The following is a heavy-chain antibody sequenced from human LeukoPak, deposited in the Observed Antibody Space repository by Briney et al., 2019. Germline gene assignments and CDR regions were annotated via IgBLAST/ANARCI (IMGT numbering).Heavy chain of an antibody. Sequence: GGSLRLSCAASGFTFSDYYMSWIRQAPGKGLEWVSYISGSSSHADYADSVKGRFTISRDNAKNSLYLQMNSLRAEDTAVYYCTRTPAPGTLDYWGQGTLVTVS. CDR3: TRTPAPGTLDY. D-gene: IGHD6-13*01. J-gene: IGHJ4*02. CDR1: GFTFSDYY. V-gene: IGHV3-11*06. CDR2: ISGSSSHA.